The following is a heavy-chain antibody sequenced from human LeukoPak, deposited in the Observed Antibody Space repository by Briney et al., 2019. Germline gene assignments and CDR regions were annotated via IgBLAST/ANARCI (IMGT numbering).Heavy chain of an antibody. CDR2: INHSGST. J-gene: IGHJ4*02. CDR1: GGSISGYY. CDR3: ARGGYYRMGVPFDY. V-gene: IGHV4-34*01. Sequence: NPSETLSLTCTVSGGSISGYYWSWIRQPPGKGLEWIGEINHSGSTNYNPSLKSRVTISVDTSKNQFSLKLSSVTAADTAVYYCARGGYYRMGVPFDYWGQGTLVTVSS. D-gene: IGHD1-26*01.